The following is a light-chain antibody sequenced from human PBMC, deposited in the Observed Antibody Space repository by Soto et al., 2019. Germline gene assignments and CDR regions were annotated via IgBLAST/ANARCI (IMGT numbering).Light chain of an antibody. CDR1: QSVSSN. J-gene: IGKJ1*01. V-gene: IGKV3-15*01. CDR2: DAS. CDR3: QQYNNWPRT. Sequence: EIVMTQSPATLSVSPGERATLSCRASQSVSSNLAWYQQKPGQAPRLLIYDASTGATGIPTRFSGSGSGTEFTLTIDSLQSEDLAVYYCQQYNNWPRTFGQGTKVEIK.